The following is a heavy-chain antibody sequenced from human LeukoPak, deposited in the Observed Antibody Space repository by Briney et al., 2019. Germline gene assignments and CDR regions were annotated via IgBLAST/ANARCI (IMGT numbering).Heavy chain of an antibody. V-gene: IGHV3-52*01. D-gene: IGHD3-10*01. CDR3: VREIGSKAAFDI. Sequence: GGSLRLSCAASGFTFSSSWMHWVCQAPEKGLEWVADIKCYGSEKYYVDSVKGRLTISRDNAKNSLYLQVNSLRAEDMTVYYCVREIGSKAAFDIWGQGTMVTASS. J-gene: IGHJ3*02. CDR1: GFTFSSSW. CDR2: IKCYGSEK.